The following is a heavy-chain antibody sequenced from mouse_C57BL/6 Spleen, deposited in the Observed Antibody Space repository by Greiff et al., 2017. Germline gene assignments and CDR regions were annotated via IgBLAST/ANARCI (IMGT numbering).Heavy chain of an antibody. CDR2: IYPRSGNT. CDR3: ASYGTWFAY. D-gene: IGHD2-1*01. Sequence: VKVVESGAELARPGASVKLSCKASGYTFTSYGISWVKQRTGQGLEWIGEIYPRSGNTYYNEKFKGKATLTADKSSSTAYMELRSLTSEDSAVYFGASYGTWFAYWGQGTLVTVSA. V-gene: IGHV1-81*01. J-gene: IGHJ3*01. CDR1: GYTFTSYG.